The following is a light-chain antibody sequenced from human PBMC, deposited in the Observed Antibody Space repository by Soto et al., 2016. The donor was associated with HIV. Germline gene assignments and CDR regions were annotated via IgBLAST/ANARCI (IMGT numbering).Light chain of an antibody. J-gene: IGKJ5*01. CDR2: AAV. Sequence: DIQMTQSPSSLSASVEDRVTITCRASQNIKSYLNWYQKKVGEAPKLLIFAAVNLQSGVPSRFSGSVSGTDFILTITSLRPEDFATYYCQQYNLYSITFGQGTRLEIK. CDR1: QNIKSY. CDR3: QQYNLYSIT. V-gene: IGKV1-39*01.